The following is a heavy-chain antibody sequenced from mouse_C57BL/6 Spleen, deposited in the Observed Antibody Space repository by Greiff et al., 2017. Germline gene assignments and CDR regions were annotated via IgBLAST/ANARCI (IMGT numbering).Heavy chain of an antibody. CDR1: GYSFTGYY. CDR2: INPSTGGT. J-gene: IGHJ3*01. D-gene: IGHD2-5*01. V-gene: IGHV1-42*01. Sequence: VQLQQSGPELVKPGASVKISCKASGYSFTGYYMNWVKQSPEKSLEWIGEINPSTGGTTYNQKFKAKATLTVDKSSSTAYMQLKSLTSEDSAVYDCARNYRSYEAWFAYWGQGTLVTVSA. CDR3: ARNYRSYEAWFAY.